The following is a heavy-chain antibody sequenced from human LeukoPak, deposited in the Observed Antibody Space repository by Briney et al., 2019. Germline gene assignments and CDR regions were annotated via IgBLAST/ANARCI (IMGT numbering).Heavy chain of an antibody. CDR3: VKAGYDGEAGFDY. D-gene: IGHD2-15*01. CDR1: GFTFSTYA. Sequence: PGGSLRLSCSASGFTFSTYAMHWVRQAPGKGLGYVSAISRNGGSTYYADSVKGRFTITRDNAKNTLYLEMSSLRAEDTAVYYCVKAGYDGEAGFDYWGQGTLVTVSS. CDR2: ISRNGGST. J-gene: IGHJ4*02. V-gene: IGHV3-64D*06.